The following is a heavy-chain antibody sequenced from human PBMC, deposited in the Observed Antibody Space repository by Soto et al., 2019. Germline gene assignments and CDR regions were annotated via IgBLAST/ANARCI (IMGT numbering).Heavy chain of an antibody. CDR3: ARDTAMALPDA. CDR2: ISAHNGNT. CDR1: GYTLTSYS. J-gene: IGHJ4*02. D-gene: IGHD5-18*01. V-gene: IGHV1-18*01. Sequence: QVQLVQSGAEVKKPGASVKVSCKASGYTLTSYSITWVRQAPGQGLEWMGWISAHNGNTKYAQKLHGRVTMTTDTSTSTAYMEVRSLRSDDTAVYYCARDTAMALPDAWGQGTLVTVSS.